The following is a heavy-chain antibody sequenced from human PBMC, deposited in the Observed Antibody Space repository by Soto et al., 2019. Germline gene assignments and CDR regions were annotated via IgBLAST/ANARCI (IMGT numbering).Heavy chain of an antibody. CDR3: ARESMGDSSSYYYYYYYMDV. CDR1: GYTFTSYD. Sequence: ASVKVSCKASGYTFTSYDINWVRQATGQGLEWMGWMSPNSGNTGYAQKFQGRVTMTRNTSISTAYMELSSLRSEDTAVYYFARESMGDSSSYYYYYYYMDVWGKGTTVTSP. CDR2: MSPNSGNT. D-gene: IGHD6-6*01. J-gene: IGHJ6*03. V-gene: IGHV1-8*01.